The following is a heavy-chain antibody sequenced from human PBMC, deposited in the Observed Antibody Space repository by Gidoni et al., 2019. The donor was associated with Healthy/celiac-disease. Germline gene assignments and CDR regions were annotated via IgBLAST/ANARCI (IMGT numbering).Heavy chain of an antibody. CDR3: ASGTYYDILTGYNPYYYYMDV. J-gene: IGHJ6*03. Sequence: QVQLQASSPGLVTPSGTLSLTCAVSGGSISSSNWWCWVRQPPGKGLEWIGEIYHCGSTNYNPSLKSRGTISVDKSKNQFSLKLSSVTAADTAVYYCASGTYYDILTGYNPYYYYMDVWGKGTTVTVSS. CDR1: GGSISSSNW. D-gene: IGHD3-9*01. CDR2: IYHCGST. V-gene: IGHV4-4*02.